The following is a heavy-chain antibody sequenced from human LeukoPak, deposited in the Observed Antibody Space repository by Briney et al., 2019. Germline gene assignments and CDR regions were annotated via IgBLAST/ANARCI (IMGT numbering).Heavy chain of an antibody. D-gene: IGHD1-26*01. CDR1: GFTFSSYS. J-gene: IGHJ4*02. CDR2: ISSSSSYI. CDR3: ARTVPYSGSYYSGPYYFDY. Sequence: GGSLRLSCAASGFTFSSYSMNWVRQAPGKGLEWVSSISSSSSYIYYADSVKGRFTISRDNAKNSLYLQMNSLRAEDTAVYYCARTVPYSGSYYSGPYYFDYWGQGTLVTVSS. V-gene: IGHV3-21*01.